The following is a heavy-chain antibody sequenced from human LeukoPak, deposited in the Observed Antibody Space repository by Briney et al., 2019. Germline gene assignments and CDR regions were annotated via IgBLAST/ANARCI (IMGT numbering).Heavy chain of an antibody. Sequence: GESLKIPCQNSGYDFTNYWIGWVRQMPGKGVEWMGIMYPRGSDTRYSPSFEGQVTLSADKSISTAFLQWSSLKASDTAMYYCARAPSLVRGVAFDYGGQGTLVTVSS. CDR1: GYDFTNYW. CDR3: ARAPSLVRGVAFDY. D-gene: IGHD3-10*02. V-gene: IGHV5-51*01. CDR2: MYPRGSDT. J-gene: IGHJ4*02.